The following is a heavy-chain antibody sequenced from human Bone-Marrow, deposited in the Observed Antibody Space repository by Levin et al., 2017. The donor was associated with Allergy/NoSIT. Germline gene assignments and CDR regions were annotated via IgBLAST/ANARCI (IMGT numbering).Heavy chain of an antibody. J-gene: IGHJ4*02. CDR3: ARENYDASGQRLHFDS. Sequence: ASVKVSCKASGYTFSSYVISWVRQVPGQGLEWMGWSSAYNGRTKYVQNFEDRVNMTTDRSTSTAYMELRSLGSGDTAVYYCARENYDASGQRLHFDSWGQGTLVTVSS. CDR2: SSAYNGRT. D-gene: IGHD2-15*01. V-gene: IGHV1-18*01. CDR1: GYTFSSYV.